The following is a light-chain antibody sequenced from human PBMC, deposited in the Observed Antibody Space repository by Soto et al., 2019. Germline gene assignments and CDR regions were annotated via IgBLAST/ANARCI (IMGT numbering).Light chain of an antibody. CDR3: QQYNNWPRP. J-gene: IGKJ4*01. Sequence: EIVMTQSPATLSVSPGERATLSCRASQSVSSNLAWYQQKPGQAPRLLIYGASTRATGIPARFSGSGSWTEFTLTISSLQSEDFAVYYCQQYNNWPRPFGGGTKVEIK. V-gene: IGKV3-15*01. CDR2: GAS. CDR1: QSVSSN.